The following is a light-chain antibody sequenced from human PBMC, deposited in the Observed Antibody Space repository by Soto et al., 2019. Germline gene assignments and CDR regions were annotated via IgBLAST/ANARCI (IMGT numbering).Light chain of an antibody. CDR1: SSNIGFNY. CDR2: RNN. J-gene: IGLJ3*02. CDR3: AAWDDSLNAWV. Sequence: QSVLTQPPSASGTPGQRVTISCSGSSSNIGFNYVYWYQQLPGTAPKLLIYRNNQRPSGVPDRFSGSKSGTSASLAISGLRSEDEADYYCAAWDDSLNAWVFGGGTKVTVL. V-gene: IGLV1-47*01.